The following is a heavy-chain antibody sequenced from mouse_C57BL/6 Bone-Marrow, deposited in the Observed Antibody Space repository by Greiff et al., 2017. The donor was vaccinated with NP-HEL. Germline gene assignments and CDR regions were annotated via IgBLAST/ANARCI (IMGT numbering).Heavy chain of an antibody. J-gene: IGHJ4*01. CDR1: GFTFSSYG. CDR2: ISSGGSYT. D-gene: IGHD1-1*01. Sequence: EVQLVESGGDLVKPGGSLKLSCAASGFTFSSYGMSWVRQTPDKRLEWVATISSGGSYTYYPDSVKGRFTISRDNAKNTLYLQMSSLKAEDTARYDCARPGSSYAMDYWGQGTSVTVSS. V-gene: IGHV5-6*01. CDR3: ARPGSSYAMDY.